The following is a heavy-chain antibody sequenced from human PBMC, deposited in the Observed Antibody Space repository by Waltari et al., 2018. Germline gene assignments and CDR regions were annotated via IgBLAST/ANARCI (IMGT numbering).Heavy chain of an antibody. Sequence: QVQLQQWGAGLLKPSETLSLTCAVYGGSFSGYYWSWIRQPPGKGLEWIGEINHSGSTNYNPSLKSRVTISVDTSKNQFSLKLSSVTAADTAVYYCARYTYYDFWSGYYTGNFDYWGQGTLVTVSS. CDR2: INHSGST. J-gene: IGHJ4*02. V-gene: IGHV4-34*01. CDR1: GGSFSGYY. D-gene: IGHD3-3*01. CDR3: ARYTYYDFWSGYYTGNFDY.